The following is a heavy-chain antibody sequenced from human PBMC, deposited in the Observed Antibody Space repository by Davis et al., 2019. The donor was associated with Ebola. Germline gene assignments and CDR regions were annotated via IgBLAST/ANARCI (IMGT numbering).Heavy chain of an antibody. J-gene: IGHJ5*02. V-gene: IGHV4-34*01. Sequence: PSATLSLTCAVYGGSFSDYYWSWVRQSPGEGLEWIGEINQRGDSDYNPSLRSRATLSVDRSKLQFSLRLASVTAADTAVYYCASLHQIRGKACFDLWGQGDLVVVSS. D-gene: IGHD2-2*01. CDR2: INQRGDS. CDR1: GGSFSDYY. CDR3: ASLHQIRGKACFDL.